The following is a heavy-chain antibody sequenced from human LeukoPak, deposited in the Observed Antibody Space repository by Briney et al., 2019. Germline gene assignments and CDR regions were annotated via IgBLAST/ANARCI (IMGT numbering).Heavy chain of an antibody. V-gene: IGHV4-30-2*01. J-gene: IGHJ4*02. CDR3: ARDLELERNRWNYFES. D-gene: IGHD1-1*01. CDR2: IYHSGTT. Sequence: SQTLSLTCAVSGGSISSGTYSWSWIRQPPGKGLEWIGYIYHSGTTYYNPSLKSRVTISVDRSKNQFSLKLSSVTAADTAVYYCARDLELERNRWNYFESWGQGTLVTVSS. CDR1: GGSISSGTYS.